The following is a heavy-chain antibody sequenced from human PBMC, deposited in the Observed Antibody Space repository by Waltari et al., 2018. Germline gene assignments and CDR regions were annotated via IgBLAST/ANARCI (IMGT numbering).Heavy chain of an antibody. CDR1: VLTFSDYY. V-gene: IGHV3-11*01. J-gene: IGHJ6*02. Sequence: QVQLVESGGGLVQPGGSLRLPRAASVLTFSDYYMTWIRQAPGKGLEWLSYIIGSGRMMFSADSVKDRFTISRENAKNSLHLQMNDLRPEDTAVYYCARIRSGAHDGLDVWGQGTSVTVSS. CDR3: ARIRSGAHDGLDV. CDR2: IIGSGRMM. D-gene: IGHD3-10*01.